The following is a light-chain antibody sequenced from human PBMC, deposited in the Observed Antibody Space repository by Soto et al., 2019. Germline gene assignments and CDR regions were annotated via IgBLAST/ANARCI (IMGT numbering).Light chain of an antibody. CDR1: SSDIGSNNY. J-gene: IGLJ3*02. Sequence: QSALTQPASVSGSPGQSITISCTGTSSDIGSNNYVSWFQQRPGKAPTLIIYEVSKRPSGVSTHFSGSKSGNTASLTISGLLPEDEAEYYSSSYTTTPRLFGGGTKLTVL. CDR2: EVS. CDR3: SSYTTTPRL. V-gene: IGLV2-14*01.